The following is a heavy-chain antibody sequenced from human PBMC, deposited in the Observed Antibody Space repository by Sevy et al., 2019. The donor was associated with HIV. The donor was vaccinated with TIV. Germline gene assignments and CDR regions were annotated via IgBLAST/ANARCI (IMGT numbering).Heavy chain of an antibody. V-gene: IGHV3-48*01. CDR3: AKDGDI. CDR1: GFPFSVYA. CDR2: ITSSSDKI. J-gene: IGHJ3*02. Sequence: GGSLRLSCAASGFPFSVYAMNWVRQTPGKGLEWISYITSSSDKIYYADSVKGRFTISRDNAKNSLYLQMNSLRAEDTALYYCAKDGDIWGQGTLVTVSS.